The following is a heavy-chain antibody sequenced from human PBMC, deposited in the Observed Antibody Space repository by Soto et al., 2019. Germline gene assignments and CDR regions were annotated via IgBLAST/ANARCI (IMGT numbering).Heavy chain of an antibody. J-gene: IGHJ4*02. Sequence: GGSLRLSCAASGFTFSSYTMNWVRQAPGKGLEWVSSISSSSSYIYYADSVKGRFTISRDNAKNSLYLQMNSLRAEDTAVYYCARTGDYYDSSGYYYWGQGTLVTVSS. V-gene: IGHV3-21*01. CDR3: ARTGDYYDSSGYYY. D-gene: IGHD3-22*01. CDR1: GFTFSSYT. CDR2: ISSSSSYI.